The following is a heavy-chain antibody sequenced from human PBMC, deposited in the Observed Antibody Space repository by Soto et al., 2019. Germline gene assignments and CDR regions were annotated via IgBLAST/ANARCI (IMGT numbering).Heavy chain of an antibody. J-gene: IGHJ3*02. Sequence: QLQLQESGPGLVKPSETLSLTCTVSGGSISSSSYYWGWIRQPPGKGLEWIGSIYYSGSTYYNPSLKSRVTISVDTSKNQFSRKLSSVTAADPAVYYCARLVVGDCSGGSCYSNAFDIWGQGTMVTVSS. D-gene: IGHD2-15*01. CDR2: IYYSGST. V-gene: IGHV4-39*01. CDR1: GGSISSSSYY. CDR3: ARLVVGDCSGGSCYSNAFDI.